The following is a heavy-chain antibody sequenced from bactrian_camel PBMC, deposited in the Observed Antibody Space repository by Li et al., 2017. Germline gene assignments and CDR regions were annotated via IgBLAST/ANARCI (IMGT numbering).Heavy chain of an antibody. CDR2: VSTGGSST. CDR1: ADALMY. D-gene: IGHD4*01. CDR3: ATGRDYSDYVLPFND. V-gene: IGHV3S53*01. J-gene: IGHJ4*01. Sequence: QLVESGGGSAQAGGSLRLSCSASADALMYMAWFRQAPGQKREAVAAVSTGGSSTMYVDSVKGRFTISRESGKNTVHLQMNNLKSEDTALYYCATGRDYSDYVLPFNDWGQGTQVTVS.